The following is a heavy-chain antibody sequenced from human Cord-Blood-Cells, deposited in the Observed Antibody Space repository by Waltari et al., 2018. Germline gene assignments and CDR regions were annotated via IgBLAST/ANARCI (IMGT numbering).Heavy chain of an antibody. CDR2: INHSGST. Sequence: QVQLQQWGAGLLQPSETLSLTCAVYGGSFSGYYWSWIRQPPGKGLEWIGEINHSGSTNYNPSLKSRVTISVDTSKNQFSLKLSSVTAADTAVYYCARMVSVRGVIFDYWGQGTLVTVSS. CDR3: ARMVSVRGVIFDY. D-gene: IGHD3-10*01. CDR1: GGSFSGYY. J-gene: IGHJ4*02. V-gene: IGHV4-34*01.